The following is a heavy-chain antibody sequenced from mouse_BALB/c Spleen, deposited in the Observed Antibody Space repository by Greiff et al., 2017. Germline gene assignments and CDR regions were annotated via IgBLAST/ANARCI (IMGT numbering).Heavy chain of an antibody. CDR1: GFTIKDSY. Sequence: EVQLQESGAELVKPGASVKLSCTASGFTIKDSYMHWVQQRPEQGLEWIGRIDPANGNTKYDPKFQGKATITADTSSNTAYLQLSRLTSEDTADYYCASTVVVLYYFDYGGKGSALRVST. V-gene: IGHV14-3*02. D-gene: IGHD1-1*01. CDR3: ASTVVVLYYFDY. J-gene: IGHJ2*01. CDR2: IDPANGNT.